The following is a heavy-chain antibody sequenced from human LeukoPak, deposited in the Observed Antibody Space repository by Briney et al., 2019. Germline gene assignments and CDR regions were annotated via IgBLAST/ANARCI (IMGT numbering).Heavy chain of an antibody. CDR2: IFYSGST. CDR1: GGSISSYY. Sequence: SETLSLTCTVSGGSISSYYWSWIRQPPGKGLEWIGYIFYSGSTNYNPSLKSRVTISVDTSKNQFSLKLSSVTAADTAVYYCARINSGYYIWYNWFDPWGQGTLVTVPS. D-gene: IGHD3-22*01. J-gene: IGHJ5*02. V-gene: IGHV4-59*12. CDR3: ARINSGYYIWYNWFDP.